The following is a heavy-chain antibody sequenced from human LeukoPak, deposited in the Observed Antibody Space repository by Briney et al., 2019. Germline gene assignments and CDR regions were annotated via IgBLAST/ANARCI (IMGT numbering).Heavy chain of an antibody. CDR3: ARDFRGYYYYGMDV. CDR2: IYYSGST. CDR1: SGSVSSGSSY. J-gene: IGHJ6*02. Sequence: SQTLSLTRTVSSGSVSSGSSYWTWIRQPPGKGLEWIGYIYYSGSTNYSPSLKGRVTISVDTSKNQFSLKLSSVTAADTAVYYCARDFRGYYYYGMDVWGQGTTVTVSS. V-gene: IGHV4-61*01.